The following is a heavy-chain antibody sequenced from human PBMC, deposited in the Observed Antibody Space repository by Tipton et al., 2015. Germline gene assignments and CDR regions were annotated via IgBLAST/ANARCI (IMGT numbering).Heavy chain of an antibody. Sequence: QSGAEVKKPGASVKVSCKASGYSFTDYYLHWMRQAPGQGLEWMGIIDPSGGGATYAQKFQGRVTMTRDTSTSTVYMEMSSLRSEDTAVYFCAKTHGAYDWYLDHWGQGTLVTVSS. J-gene: IGHJ4*02. V-gene: IGHV1-46*01. CDR3: AKTHGAYDWYLDH. CDR1: GYSFTDYY. D-gene: IGHD5-12*01. CDR2: IDPSGGGA.